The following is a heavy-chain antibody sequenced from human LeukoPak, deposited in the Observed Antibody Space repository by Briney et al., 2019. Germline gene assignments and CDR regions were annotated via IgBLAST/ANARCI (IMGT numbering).Heavy chain of an antibody. CDR2: IAYDGSNE. CDR1: GFTFTNYG. Sequence: GGSLRLSCVVSGFTFTNYGMHWVRQAPGKGLDWLASIAYDGSNENYAESVKGRFTISRDNAKNTLYVKLNSLRPEDRDVYYCARPSGSVTIFGVVDYFDYWGQGSLVTVS. V-gene: IGHV3-30*04. CDR3: ARPSGSVTIFGVVDYFDY. J-gene: IGHJ4*02. D-gene: IGHD3-3*01.